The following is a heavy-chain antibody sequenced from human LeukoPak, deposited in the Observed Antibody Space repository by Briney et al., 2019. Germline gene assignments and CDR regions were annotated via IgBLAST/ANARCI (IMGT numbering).Heavy chain of an antibody. V-gene: IGHV3-30*03. J-gene: IGHJ4*02. CDR3: ARDRAWNYFDY. CDR1: GFPFNAYW. D-gene: IGHD3-3*01. Sequence: PPGGSLRLSCAASGFPFNAYWMTWVRQAPGKGLEWVAIISNDGSRKYYAHSVEGRFTISRDNSENTLYLQMDSLRAEDTAVYYCARDRAWNYFDYWGQGTLVTVSS. CDR2: ISNDGSRK.